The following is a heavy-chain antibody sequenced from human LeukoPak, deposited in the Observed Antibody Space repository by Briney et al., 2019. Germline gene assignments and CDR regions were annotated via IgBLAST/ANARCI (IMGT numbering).Heavy chain of an antibody. CDR3: GKDSDTSPLHLFDN. CDR1: GFTFSSYG. CDR2: ISYDGSNK. V-gene: IGHV3-30*18. J-gene: IGHJ4*02. Sequence: PGRSLRLSCAASGFTFSSYGMHWVRQAPGKGLEWVAVISYDGSNKYYADSVKGRFTISRDNSKNTLYLQMNSLRAEDTAIYYCGKDSDTSPLHLFDNWGQGTLVTVSS. D-gene: IGHD5-18*01.